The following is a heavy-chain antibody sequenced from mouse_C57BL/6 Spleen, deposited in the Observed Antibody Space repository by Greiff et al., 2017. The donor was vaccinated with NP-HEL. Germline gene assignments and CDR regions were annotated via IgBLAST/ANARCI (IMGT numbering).Heavy chain of an antibody. CDR2: INPNNGGT. Sequence: VQLQQSGPELVKPGASVKISCKASGYTFTDYYMNWVKQSHGKSLEWIGDINPNNGGTSYNQKFKGKATLTVDKSSSTAYMELRSLTSEDSAVYYCATGVTQGFAYWGQGTLVTVSA. CDR1: GYTFTDYY. CDR3: ATGVTQGFAY. J-gene: IGHJ3*01. D-gene: IGHD2-2*01. V-gene: IGHV1-26*01.